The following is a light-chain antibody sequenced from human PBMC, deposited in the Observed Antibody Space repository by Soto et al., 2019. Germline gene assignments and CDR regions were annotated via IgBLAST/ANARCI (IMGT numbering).Light chain of an antibody. CDR2: NAD. J-gene: IGKJ1*01. Sequence: DIEMTQSPSTRSAAVGDRVTITCRASQDINRWLAWYQQKPGKAPKILIYNADTLESGVPSRFSGSGYGTEFILTISSLQPDDFATYYCQQFSLYWAFGQGTKV. CDR1: QDINRW. V-gene: IGKV1-5*01. CDR3: QQFSLYWA.